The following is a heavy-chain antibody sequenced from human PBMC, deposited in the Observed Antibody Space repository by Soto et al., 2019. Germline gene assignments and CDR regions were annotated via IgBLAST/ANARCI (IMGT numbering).Heavy chain of an antibody. J-gene: IGHJ6*02. CDR1: GGTFSSYT. Sequence: QVQLVQSGAEVKKPGSSVKVSCKASGGTFSSYTIRWVRQAPGQGLEWMGRIIPILGIANYAQKFQGRVTITADKSTSTAYMELSSLRSEDKAVYYGARWCGGDCYRVMDVWGQGTTGTVSS. CDR3: ARWCGGDCYRVMDV. D-gene: IGHD2-21*02. V-gene: IGHV1-69*02. CDR2: IIPILGIA.